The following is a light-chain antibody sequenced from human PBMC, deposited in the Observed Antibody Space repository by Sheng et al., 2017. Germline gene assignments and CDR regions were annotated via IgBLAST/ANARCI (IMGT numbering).Light chain of an antibody. J-gene: IGKJ3*01. V-gene: IGKV3-11*01. CDR3: QQRGNWPPRT. CDR2: DAS. CDR1: QTISTY. Sequence: VLTQSPATLSLSPGDTATLSCRASQTISTYLAWYQQKPGQAPRLLIFDASNRASGIPARFSGSGYGTHFTLTITNLEPEDFAVYYCQQRGNWPPRTFGTGT.